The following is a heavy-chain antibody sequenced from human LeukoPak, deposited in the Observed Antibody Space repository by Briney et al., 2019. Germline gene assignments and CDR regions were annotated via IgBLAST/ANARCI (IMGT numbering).Heavy chain of an antibody. CDR2: INHSGST. D-gene: IGHD5-24*01. J-gene: IGHJ5*02. V-gene: IGHV4-34*01. CDR1: GGSFSGYY. Sequence: SETLSLTCAVYGGSFSGYYWTWIRQPPGKGLEWIGEINHSGSTNYNPSLKSRVTVSLDTSKNQFTLKLSSVTAADTAVYYCARGPGGYNHNWFDPWGQGTLVIVSS. CDR3: ARGPGGYNHNWFDP.